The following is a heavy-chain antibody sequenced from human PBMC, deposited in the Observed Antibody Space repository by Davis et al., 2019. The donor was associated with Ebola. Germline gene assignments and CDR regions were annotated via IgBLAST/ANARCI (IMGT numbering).Heavy chain of an antibody. CDR2: IWYDGSNK. CDR1: GFTFSSYG. D-gene: IGHD6-13*01. V-gene: IGHV3-33*01. CDR3: ARGPGIAAAGTRFSYYYGMDV. Sequence: GESLKISCAASGFTFSSYGMHWVRQAPGKGLEWVAVIWYDGSNKYYADSVKGRFTISRDNSKNTLYLQMNSLRAEDTAVYYCARGPGIAAAGTRFSYYYGMDVWGQGTTVTVSS. J-gene: IGHJ6*02.